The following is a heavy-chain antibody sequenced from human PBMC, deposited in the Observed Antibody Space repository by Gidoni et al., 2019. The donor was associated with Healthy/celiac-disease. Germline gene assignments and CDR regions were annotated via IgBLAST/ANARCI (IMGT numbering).Heavy chain of an antibody. D-gene: IGHD3-3*01. J-gene: IGHJ4*02. V-gene: IGHV3-7*01. CDR2: IKQDGSEK. CDR1: GFTFSSYW. Sequence: EVQLVESGGGLVQPGGSLRLSCAASGFTFSSYWMSWVRQAPGKGLEWVANIKQDGSEKYYVDSVKGLFTISRDNAKNSLYLQMNSLRAEDTAVYYCARDLPSITIFGVVMDYFDYWGQGTLVTVSS. CDR3: ARDLPSITIFGVVMDYFDY.